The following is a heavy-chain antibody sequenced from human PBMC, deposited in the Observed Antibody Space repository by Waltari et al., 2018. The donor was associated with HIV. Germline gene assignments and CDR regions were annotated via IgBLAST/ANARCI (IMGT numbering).Heavy chain of an antibody. CDR1: GFTFSSYS. J-gene: IGHJ4*02. D-gene: IGHD1-26*01. CDR3: ARETGSYLGGFDY. Sequence: EVQLVESGGGLVKPGGSLRLSCAASGFTFSSYSMNWVRQAPGNGLEWVSSISSSSSYIYYADSVKGRFTISRDNAKNSLYLQMNSLRAEDTAVYYCARETGSYLGGFDYWGQGTLVTVSS. V-gene: IGHV3-21*01. CDR2: ISSSSSYI.